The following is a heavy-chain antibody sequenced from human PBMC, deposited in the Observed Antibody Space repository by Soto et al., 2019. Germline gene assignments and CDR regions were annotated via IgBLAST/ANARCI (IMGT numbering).Heavy chain of an antibody. J-gene: IGHJ6*03. CDR1: GFTVSSNY. D-gene: IGHD1-1*01. CDR3: ARDRGTTGTRYYYYMDV. CDR2: IYSGGST. Sequence: EVQLVESGGGLVQPGGSLRLSCAASGFTVSSNYMSWVRQAPGKGLEWVSVIYSGGSTYYADSVKGRFTISRHNSKNTLYLQINSLRAEDTAVYYGARDRGTTGTRYYYYMDVWGKGTTVTVSS. V-gene: IGHV3-53*04.